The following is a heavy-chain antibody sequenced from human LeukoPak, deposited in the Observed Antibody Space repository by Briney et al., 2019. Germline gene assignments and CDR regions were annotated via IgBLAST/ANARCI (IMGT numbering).Heavy chain of an antibody. CDR1: GITFSSYE. J-gene: IGHJ4*02. CDR3: ARVQGSPY. Sequence: PGGSLRLSCVASGITFSSYEMNWVRQAPGKGLEWVSSITGDSTYIYYADSVKGRFTVSRDNAKNSLYLHINSLRAEDTAVYYCARVQGSPYWGQGTLVTVSS. CDR2: ITGDSTYI. V-gene: IGHV3-48*03.